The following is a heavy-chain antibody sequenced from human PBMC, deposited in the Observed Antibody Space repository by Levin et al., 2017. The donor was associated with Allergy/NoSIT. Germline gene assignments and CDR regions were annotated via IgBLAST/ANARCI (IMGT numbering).Heavy chain of an antibody. CDR3: AKGKANGWYDWDY. J-gene: IGHJ4*02. CDR2: ISGSGGST. V-gene: IGHV3-23*01. D-gene: IGHD6-19*01. CDR1: GFTFSTYA. Sequence: GGSLRLSCAASGFTFSTYAMTWVRQAPGKGLEWVSAISGSGGSTYYADSVKGRFTISRDISKNTLYLQMNTLRADDTAVYYCAKGKANGWYDWDYWGQGTLVTVSS.